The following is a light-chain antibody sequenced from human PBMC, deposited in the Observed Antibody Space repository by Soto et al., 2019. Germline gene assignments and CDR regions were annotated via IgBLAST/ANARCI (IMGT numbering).Light chain of an antibody. Sequence: QSVLTQSPSVSAAPGQKVTISCSGSSSNIGNNYVSWYQQLPGTAPKLLIYDNNKRPSGIPDRFSGSKSATSATLGISGLQTGDEADYYCATWNSGLSAGVVFGGGTKLTVL. V-gene: IGLV1-51*01. J-gene: IGLJ2*01. CDR2: DNN. CDR3: ATWNSGLSAGVV. CDR1: SSNIGNNY.